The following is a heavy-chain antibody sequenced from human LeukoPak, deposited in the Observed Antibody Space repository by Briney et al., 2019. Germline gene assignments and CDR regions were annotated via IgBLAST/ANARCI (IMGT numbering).Heavy chain of an antibody. CDR3: ARDAVLTGYYYYYGMDV. CDR2: IIPILGIA. Sequence: SVKFSCKASGGTFSSYAISWVRQAPGQGLEWMGRIIPILGIANYAQKFQGRVTITADKSTSTAYMELSSLRSEDTAVYYCARDAVLTGYYYYYGMDVWGQGTTVTVSS. CDR1: GGTFSSYA. J-gene: IGHJ6*02. V-gene: IGHV1-69*04.